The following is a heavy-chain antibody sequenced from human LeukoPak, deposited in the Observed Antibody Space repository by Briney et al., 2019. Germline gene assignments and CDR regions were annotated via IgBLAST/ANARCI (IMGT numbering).Heavy chain of an antibody. V-gene: IGHV4-31*03. CDR2: IYYSGST. Sequence: SETLSLTCTVSGGSISSGGYYWSWIRQHPGKGLEWIGYIYYSGSTDYNPSLKSRVTISVDTSKNQFSLKLSSVTAADTAVYYCARAYCGGDCYSGASRWFDPWGQGTLVTVSS. CDR3: ARAYCGGDCYSGASRWFDP. D-gene: IGHD2-21*02. J-gene: IGHJ5*02. CDR1: GGSISSGGYY.